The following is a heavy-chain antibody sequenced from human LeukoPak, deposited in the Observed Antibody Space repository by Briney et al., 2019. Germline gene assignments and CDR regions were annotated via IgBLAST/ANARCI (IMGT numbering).Heavy chain of an antibody. J-gene: IGHJ5*02. CDR1: GFTFSSYG. D-gene: IGHD6-19*01. CDR2: IWYDGSNK. CDR3: ARDPEADSSGWSDNWFDP. Sequence: GRSLRLSCAASGFTFSSYGMHWVRQAPGKGLGWVAVIWYDGSNKYYADSVKGRFTISRDNSKNTLYLQMNSLRAEDTAVYYCARDPEADSSGWSDNWFDPWGQGTLVTVSS. V-gene: IGHV3-33*01.